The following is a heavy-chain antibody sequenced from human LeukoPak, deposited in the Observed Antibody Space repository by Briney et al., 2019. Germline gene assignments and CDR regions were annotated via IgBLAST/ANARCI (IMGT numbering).Heavy chain of an antibody. CDR3: ARNRGYDFWSGYNALYMDA. J-gene: IGHJ6*03. Sequence: SETLSLTCTVSGGSISSYYWSWIRQPPGKGLEWIGYIYYSGSTNYNPSLKSRVTISVDTSKNQFSLKLSSVTAADTAVYYCARNRGYDFWSGYNALYMDAWGKGTTVTVSS. CDR1: GGSISSYY. D-gene: IGHD3-3*01. CDR2: IYYSGST. V-gene: IGHV4-59*01.